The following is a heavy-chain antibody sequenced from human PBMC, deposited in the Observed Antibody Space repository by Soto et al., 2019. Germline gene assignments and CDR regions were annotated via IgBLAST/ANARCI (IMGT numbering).Heavy chain of an antibody. CDR2: ISGSGSTT. V-gene: IGHV3-23*01. J-gene: IGHJ4*02. CDR3: AKGHRFSTTCYNDY. Sequence: GGSLRLSCASSGFTFSSYAMTLGRQAPGKGLEWVSAISGSGSTTYYADSVKGRFTISRDNSKNTVYLQMDSLRAEDTAVYYCAKGHRFSTTCYNDYWGQGTLVTVSS. CDR1: GFTFSSYA. D-gene: IGHD2-2*02.